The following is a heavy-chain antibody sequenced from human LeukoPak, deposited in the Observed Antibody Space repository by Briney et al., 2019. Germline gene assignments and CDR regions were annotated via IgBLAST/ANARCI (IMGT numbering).Heavy chain of an antibody. D-gene: IGHD3-9*01. CDR3: AKDRYYDILTAPAGY. J-gene: IGHJ4*02. CDR1: GFTFSSYG. Sequence: PGGSLRLSCAASGFTFSSYGMHWVRQAPGKGLEWVAVISYDGSNKYYADSVKGRFTISRDNSKSTLYLQMNSLRAEDTAVYYCAKDRYYDILTAPAGYWGQGTLVTVSS. V-gene: IGHV3-30*18. CDR2: ISYDGSNK.